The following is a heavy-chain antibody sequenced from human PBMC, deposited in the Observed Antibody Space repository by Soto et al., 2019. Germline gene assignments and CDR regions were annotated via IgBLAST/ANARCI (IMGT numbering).Heavy chain of an antibody. Sequence: GGSLRLSCSASGFTFSGYWMTWVRQAPGKGLEWVANIKEDGSEKYYVDSVKGRFTISRDNPKNSLYLQMNSLRADDTAVYYCARPLYGSGSVWFDPWGQGTLVTVYS. D-gene: IGHD3-10*01. J-gene: IGHJ5*02. V-gene: IGHV3-7*03. CDR2: IKEDGSEK. CDR1: GFTFSGYW. CDR3: ARPLYGSGSVWFDP.